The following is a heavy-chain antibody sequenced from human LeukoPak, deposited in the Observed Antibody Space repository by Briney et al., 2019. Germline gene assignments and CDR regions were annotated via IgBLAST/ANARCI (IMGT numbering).Heavy chain of an antibody. CDR2: IYYSGSA. D-gene: IGHD3-22*01. J-gene: IGHJ3*02. Sequence: SETLSLTCTASGSSISSSSYYWGWIRQPPGKGLEWIGSIYYSGSAYYNPSLKSRVTISVDTSKNQFSLKVSSVTAADTAVYYCASLTTADAFDIWGQGTMVTVSS. CDR3: ASLTTADAFDI. CDR1: GSSISSSSYY. V-gene: IGHV4-39*07.